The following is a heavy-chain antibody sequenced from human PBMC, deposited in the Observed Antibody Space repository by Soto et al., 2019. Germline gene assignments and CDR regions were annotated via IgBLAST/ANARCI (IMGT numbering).Heavy chain of an antibody. D-gene: IGHD1-26*01. J-gene: IGHJ5*02. V-gene: IGHV4-31*03. CDR2: IYYSGST. CDR3: ARVSSVGAPFWFDP. CDR1: GGSISSGGYY. Sequence: SETLSLTCTVSGGSISSGGYYWSWIRQHPGKGLEWIGYIYYSGSTYYNPSLKSRVTISVDTSKNQFSLKLSSVTAADTAVYYCARVSSVGAPFWFDPWGQGTLVTVSS.